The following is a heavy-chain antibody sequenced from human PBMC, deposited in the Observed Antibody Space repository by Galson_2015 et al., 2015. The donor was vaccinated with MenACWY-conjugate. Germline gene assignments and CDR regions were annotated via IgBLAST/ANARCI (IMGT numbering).Heavy chain of an antibody. CDR1: GFTFSNSW. CDR2: INPKGSRG. J-gene: IGHJ4*02. D-gene: IGHD3/OR15-3a*01. CDR3: AAWTADDNY. V-gene: IGHV3-7*01. Sequence: SLRLSCAASGFTFSNSWMNWIRQAPGSGLEWVANINPKGSRGTYVDSVKGRFTISRDNAENSVYLEMNSLRPEDTAVFYCAAWTADDNYWAQGTLVTVSS.